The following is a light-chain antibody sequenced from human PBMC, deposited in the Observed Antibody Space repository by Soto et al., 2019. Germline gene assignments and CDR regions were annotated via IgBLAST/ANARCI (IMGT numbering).Light chain of an antibody. CDR1: QSVSSN. V-gene: IGKV3-15*01. Sequence: EIVMTQSPATLSVSPGERATLSCRASQSVSSNLAWYQQKPGQAPRLLIYGASTRATGIPARFSGSGSGTGFTLTISSLQSEDFAIYYCQQHSNFFGPGTKVDI. CDR2: GAS. CDR3: QQHSNF. J-gene: IGKJ3*01.